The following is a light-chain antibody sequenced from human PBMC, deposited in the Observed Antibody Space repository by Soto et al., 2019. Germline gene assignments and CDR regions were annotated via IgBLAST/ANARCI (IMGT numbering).Light chain of an antibody. Sequence: DIQMTQSPSSVSASVGDRVTITCRASQDVSTWLAWYQQKPGKAPNLLIYATSTLQRGVPSRFSGSGSGTDFTLTISSLQPEDFATYYCQQANSFPRTFGQGTKVEI. J-gene: IGKJ1*01. CDR3: QQANSFPRT. CDR1: QDVSTW. CDR2: ATS. V-gene: IGKV1-12*01.